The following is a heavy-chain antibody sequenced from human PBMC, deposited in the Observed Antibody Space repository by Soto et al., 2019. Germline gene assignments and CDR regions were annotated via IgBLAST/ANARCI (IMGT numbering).Heavy chain of an antibody. J-gene: IGHJ5*02. CDR1: GYTFTSYY. V-gene: IGHV1-46*01. D-gene: IGHD2-2*02. CDR2: INPSGGST. Sequence: ASVKVSCKASGYTFTSYYMHWVRQAPGQGLEWMGIINPSGGSTNYAQKLQGRVTMTTDTSTSTAYMELRSLRSDDTAVYYCARDPHIVVVPAAISSAYNWFDPWGQGTLVTVSS. CDR3: ARDPHIVVVPAAISSAYNWFDP.